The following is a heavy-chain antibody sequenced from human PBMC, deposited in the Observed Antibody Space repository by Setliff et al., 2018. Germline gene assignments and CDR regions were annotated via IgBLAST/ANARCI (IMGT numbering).Heavy chain of an antibody. CDR1: GYTFSSYA. CDR2: ISVYSGNT. V-gene: IGHV1-18*01. CDR3: ARRPRAVYGSGRRNWFLDY. D-gene: IGHD3-10*01. J-gene: IGHJ4*02. Sequence: GASVKVSCKASGYTFSSYAISWVRQAPGQGLEWLGWISVYSGNTDYAQNFQVRVTMTADTSTSTAYMELRSLTSDDTAVYYCARRPRAVYGSGRRNWFLDYWGQGTLVTV.